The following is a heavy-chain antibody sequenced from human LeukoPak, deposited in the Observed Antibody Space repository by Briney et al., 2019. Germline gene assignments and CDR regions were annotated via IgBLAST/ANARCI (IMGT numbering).Heavy chain of an antibody. J-gene: IGHJ4*02. V-gene: IGHV4-30-2*05. CDR3: ARGVSSDGDYFDY. Sequence: SETLSLTCAVSGGSISSGGYSWSWIRQPPGKGLEWIGYIYHSGSAYYNPSLKSRVTISVDTSKNQFSLKLSPVTAADTAVYYCARGVSSDGDYFDYWGQGTLVTVSS. CDR2: IYHSGSA. D-gene: IGHD3-16*01. CDR1: GGSISSGGYS.